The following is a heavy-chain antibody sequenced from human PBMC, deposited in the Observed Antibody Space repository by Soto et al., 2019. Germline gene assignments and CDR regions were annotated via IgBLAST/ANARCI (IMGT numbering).Heavy chain of an antibody. V-gene: IGHV1-3*01. J-gene: IGHJ6*02. CDR2: INAGNGNT. Sequence: ASVKVSCKASGYTFTSYAMHWVRQAPGQRLEWMGWINAGNGNTKYSQKFQGRVTITRDTSASTAYMELSSLRSEDTAVYYCARVGCGGDCCDYYYYYGMDVWGQGTTVTVSS. CDR3: ARVGCGGDCCDYYYYYGMDV. D-gene: IGHD2-21*02. CDR1: GYTFTSYA.